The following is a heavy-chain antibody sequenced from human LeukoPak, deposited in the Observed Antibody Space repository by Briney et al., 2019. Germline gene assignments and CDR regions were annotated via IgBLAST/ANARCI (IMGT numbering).Heavy chain of an antibody. CDR2: ISSSSSYI. D-gene: IGHD3-10*01. CDR1: GFTFSSYS. CDR3: ARESYYPFFMDV. J-gene: IGHJ6*02. V-gene: IGHV3-21*01. Sequence: GGSLRLSCAASGFTFSSYSMNWVRQAPRKGLEWVSSISSSSSYIYYADSVKGRFTISRDNAKNSLYLQMNSLRDEDTAVYYCARESYYPFFMDVWGQGTTVTVSS.